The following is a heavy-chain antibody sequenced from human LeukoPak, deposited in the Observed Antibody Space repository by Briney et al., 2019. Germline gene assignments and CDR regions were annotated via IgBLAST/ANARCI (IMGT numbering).Heavy chain of an antibody. CDR2: ISSSSSYI. CDR1: GFTFSSYS. V-gene: IGHV3-21*01. D-gene: IGHD6-13*01. J-gene: IGHJ4*02. CDR3: ARDGAAKSLPFFDY. Sequence: GESLKISCAASGFTFSSYSMNWVRQAPGKGLEWVSSISSSSSYIYYADSVKGRFTISRDNAKNSLYLQMNSLRAEDTAVYYCARDGAAKSLPFFDYWGQGTLVTVSS.